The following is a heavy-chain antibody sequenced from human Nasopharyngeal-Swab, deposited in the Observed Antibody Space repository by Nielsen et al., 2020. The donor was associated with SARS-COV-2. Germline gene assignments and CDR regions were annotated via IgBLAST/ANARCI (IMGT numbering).Heavy chain of an antibody. V-gene: IGHV3-7*01. J-gene: IGHJ3*02. CDR2: INEDGREK. D-gene: IGHD6-19*01. Sequence: GESLKISCDASGFTFSSYWMSWVRQAPGKGLEWVANINEDGREKYYVDSVNGRFTISRDNSKNTLYLQMNSLRAEDTAVYYCAKVKGSSGFNAFDIWGQGTMVTVSS. CDR1: GFTFSSYW. CDR3: AKVKGSSGFNAFDI.